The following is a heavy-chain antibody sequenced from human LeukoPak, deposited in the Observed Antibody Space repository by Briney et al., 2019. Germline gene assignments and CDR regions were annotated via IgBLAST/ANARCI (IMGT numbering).Heavy chain of an antibody. J-gene: IGHJ4*02. CDR2: LNPSGGGT. V-gene: IGHV1-46*01. Sequence: ASVKVSCKASGYTFTSYYIHWVRQAPGQGLEWMGILNPSGGGTSYSQKFQGRVTMTRDMSASTVYMELSSLRSEDTAVYYCATINGDGDHWGQGTLVTVSS. CDR3: ATINGDGDH. D-gene: IGHD4-17*01. CDR1: GYTFTSYY.